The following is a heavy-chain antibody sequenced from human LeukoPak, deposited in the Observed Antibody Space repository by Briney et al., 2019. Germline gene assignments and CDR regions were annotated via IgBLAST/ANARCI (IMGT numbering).Heavy chain of an antibody. V-gene: IGHV3-48*01. CDR1: GFTFSSYS. D-gene: IGHD6-6*01. Sequence: GGSLRLSCAASGFTFSSYSMNWVRQAPGKGLEWVSYISSSSSTIYYADSVKGRFTISRDNAKNSLYLQMNSLRAEDTAVYYCARGSVAARPGAFDIWGQGTMVTVSS. CDR3: ARGSVAARPGAFDI. J-gene: IGHJ3*02. CDR2: ISSSSSTI.